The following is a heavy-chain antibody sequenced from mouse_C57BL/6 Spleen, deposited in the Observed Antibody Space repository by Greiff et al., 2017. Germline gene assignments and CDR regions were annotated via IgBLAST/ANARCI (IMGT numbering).Heavy chain of an antibody. CDR2: IDPENGDT. CDR1: GFNIKDDY. V-gene: IGHV14-4*01. D-gene: IGHD2-1*01. CDR3: TTNYYGTPFAY. Sequence: EVQVVESGAELVRPGASVKLSCTASGFNIKDDYMHWVKQRPEQGLEWIGWIDPENGDTEYASKFQGKATITADTSSNTAYLQLSSLTSEDTAVYYCTTNYYGTPFAYWGQGTLVTVSA. J-gene: IGHJ3*01.